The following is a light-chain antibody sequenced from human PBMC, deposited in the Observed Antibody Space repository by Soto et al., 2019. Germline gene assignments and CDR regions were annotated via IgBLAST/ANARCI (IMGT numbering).Light chain of an antibody. J-gene: IGKJ5*01. CDR2: AAS. Sequence: DIQMTQSPSSLSASVGDRVSVTFLASQTIYTYLHWYQQKPGKAPKLLIYAASTLQSGVPSRFSGSGSGTAFTLTISSLHPEDFAFYYCQKTYSIPINFGQGTRLEIK. V-gene: IGKV1-39*01. CDR3: QKTYSIPIN. CDR1: QTIYTY.